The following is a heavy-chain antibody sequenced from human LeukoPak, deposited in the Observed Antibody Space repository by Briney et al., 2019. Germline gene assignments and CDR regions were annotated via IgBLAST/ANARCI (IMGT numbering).Heavy chain of an antibody. CDR2: ISAYSGNT. V-gene: IGHV1-18*01. CDR3: ATGSSGYYSDY. J-gene: IGHJ4*02. Sequence: ASVKVSCKASGGTFSSYAISWVRQAPGQGLEWMGWISAYSGNTNSAQKFQGRVTMTTDTSTSTGYMELRSLRSDDTAVYYCATGSSGYYSDYWGQGTLVTVSS. CDR1: GGTFSSYA. D-gene: IGHD3-22*01.